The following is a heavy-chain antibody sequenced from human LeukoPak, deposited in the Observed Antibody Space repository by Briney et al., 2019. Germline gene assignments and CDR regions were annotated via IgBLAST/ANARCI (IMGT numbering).Heavy chain of an antibody. CDR1: GGSISNYF. CDR2: IYYSGST. J-gene: IGHJ4*02. CDR3: AREAVEMATIVRIDY. Sequence: SETLSLTCTVSGGSISNYFWSWIRQPPGKGLEWIGYIYYSGSTNYNPSLKSRVTISLDTSKNQFSLKLSAVTAADTAVYYCAREAVEMATIVRIDYWGQGTLVTVSS. D-gene: IGHD5-24*01. V-gene: IGHV4-59*01.